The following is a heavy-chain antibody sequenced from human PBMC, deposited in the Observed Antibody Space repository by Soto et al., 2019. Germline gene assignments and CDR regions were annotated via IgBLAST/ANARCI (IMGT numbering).Heavy chain of an antibody. V-gene: IGHV3-30-3*01. CDR1: GFTFSSYA. J-gene: IGHJ4*02. Sequence: QVQLVESGGGVVQPGRSLRLSCAASGFTFSSYAMHWVRQAPGKGLEWVAVISYDGSNKYYADSVKGRFTISRDNSKNTLYLQMNSLRAQDTAVYYCTRDPYYYGSGSFVDYWGLGILVTASS. CDR3: TRDPYYYGSGSFVDY. D-gene: IGHD3-10*01. CDR2: ISYDGSNK.